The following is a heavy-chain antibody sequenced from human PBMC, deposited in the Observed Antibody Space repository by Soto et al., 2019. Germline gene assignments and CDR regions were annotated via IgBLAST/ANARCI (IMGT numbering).Heavy chain of an antibody. CDR3: VCLKLLQNDPLSI. CDR1: GGTFSSYT. J-gene: IGHJ3*02. V-gene: IGHV1-69*02. D-gene: IGHD2-15*01. Sequence: SVKVSCKASGGTFSSYTISWVRQAPGQGLEWMGRIIPILGIANYAQKFQGRVTITADKSTSTAYMELSSLRSEDTAVYYCVCLKLLQNDPLSIWSQGTLVPVSS. CDR2: IIPILGIA.